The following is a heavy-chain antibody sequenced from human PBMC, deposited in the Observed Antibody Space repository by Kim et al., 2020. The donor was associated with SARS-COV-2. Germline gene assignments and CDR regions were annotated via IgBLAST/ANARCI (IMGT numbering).Heavy chain of an antibody. CDR1: GFTFSTYD. CDR3: AKDSYTGSRKFDY. Sequence: GGSLRLSCAASGFTFSTYDMTWVRQAPGKGLEWVSTINDSGGSSFYADSVKGRFTISRENSKNTLYLQMNSLRAEDTAVYYCAKDSYTGSRKFDYWGQGTLGTVTP. CDR2: INDSGGSS. V-gene: IGHV3-23*01. D-gene: IGHD6-13*01. J-gene: IGHJ4*02.